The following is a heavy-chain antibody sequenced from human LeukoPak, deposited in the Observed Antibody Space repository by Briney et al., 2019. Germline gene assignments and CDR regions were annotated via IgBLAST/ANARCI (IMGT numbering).Heavy chain of an antibody. CDR2: INPSGGST. Sequence: ASVKVSCKASGYTFTSYYMHWVRQAPGQGLEWMGIINPSGGSTSYAQKFQGRVTMTRDMSTSTVYMELSNLRSEDTAVYYCARATYYYDSSGYHFDYWGQGTLVTVSS. CDR1: GYTFTSYY. CDR3: ARATYYYDSSGYHFDY. J-gene: IGHJ4*02. V-gene: IGHV1-46*01. D-gene: IGHD3-22*01.